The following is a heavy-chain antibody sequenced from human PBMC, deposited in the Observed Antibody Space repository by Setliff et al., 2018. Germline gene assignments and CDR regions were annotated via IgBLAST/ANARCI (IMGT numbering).Heavy chain of an antibody. CDR3: ARGRIHDSSDYIGNWFDP. V-gene: IGHV1-2*02. D-gene: IGHD3-22*01. J-gene: IGHJ5*02. Sequence: ASVQVSCKASGYTFTGYYIHWVRQAPGEGLEWMGYINVNSGDTNYAQKFQGRVIVTRDTSSSTAYMELRSLRPDDTDVYFCARGRIHDSSDYIGNWFDPWGQGTLVTVSS. CDR1: GYTFTGYY. CDR2: INVNSGDT.